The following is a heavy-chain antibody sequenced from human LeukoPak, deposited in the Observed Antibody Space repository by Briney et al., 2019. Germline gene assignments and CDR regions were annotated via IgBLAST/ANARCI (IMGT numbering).Heavy chain of an antibody. CDR3: ARGAGDFDWLLYVPIYFDY. D-gene: IGHD3-9*01. CDR2: ISAYNGNT. J-gene: IGHJ4*02. Sequence: ASVKVSCKASGYTFTSYGISWVRQAPAQGLEWMGWISAYNGNTNYAQKLQGRVTMTTDTSTSTAYMELRSLRSDDTAVYYCARGAGDFDWLLYVPIYFDYWGQGTLVTVSS. V-gene: IGHV1-18*01. CDR1: GYTFTSYG.